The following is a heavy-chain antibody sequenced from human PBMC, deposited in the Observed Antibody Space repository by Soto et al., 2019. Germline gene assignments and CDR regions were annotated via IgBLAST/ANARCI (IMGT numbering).Heavy chain of an antibody. CDR3: ASGDRYFDWPNFDY. CDR2: IYYSGST. D-gene: IGHD3-9*01. J-gene: IGHJ4*02. Sequence: SETLSLTCTVSGFSISSYYWSWIRQPPGKGLEWIGYIYYSGSTNYNPSLKSRVTISVDTSKNQFSLRLSSVTAADTAVYYCASGDRYFDWPNFDYWGQGTLVTVSS. V-gene: IGHV4-59*01. CDR1: GFSISSYY.